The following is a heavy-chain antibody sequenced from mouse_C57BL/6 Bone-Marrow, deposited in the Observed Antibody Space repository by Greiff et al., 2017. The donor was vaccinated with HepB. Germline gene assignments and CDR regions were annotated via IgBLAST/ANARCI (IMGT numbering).Heavy chain of an antibody. CDR3: ARQTTVVARAMDY. Sequence: EVQLVESGGGLVQPGGSLKLSCAASGFTFSDYYMYWVRQTPEKRLEWVAYISNGGGSTYYPDTVKGRFTISRDNAKNTLYLQMSRLKSEDTAMYYCARQTTVVARAMDYWGQGTSVTVSS. CDR2: ISNGGGST. CDR1: GFTFSDYY. J-gene: IGHJ4*01. D-gene: IGHD1-1*01. V-gene: IGHV5-12*01.